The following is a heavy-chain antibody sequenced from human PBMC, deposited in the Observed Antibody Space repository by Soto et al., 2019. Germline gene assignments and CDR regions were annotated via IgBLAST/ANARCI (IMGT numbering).Heavy chain of an antibody. J-gene: IGHJ4*02. CDR2: ISAYNGNT. CDR1: GYTFTSYG. CDR3: AREVYYYDSSGSPAGY. Sequence: GASVKVSCKASGYTFTSYGISWVRQAPGQGLEWMGWISAYNGNTNYAQKLQGRVTMTTDTFTSTAYMELRSLRSDDTAVYYCAREVYYYDSSGSPAGYWGQGTLVTVSS. D-gene: IGHD3-22*01. V-gene: IGHV1-18*01.